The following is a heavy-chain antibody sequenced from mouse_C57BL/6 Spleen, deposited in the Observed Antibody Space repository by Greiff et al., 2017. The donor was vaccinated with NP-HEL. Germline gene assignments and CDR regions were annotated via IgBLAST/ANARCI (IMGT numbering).Heavy chain of an antibody. Sequence: EVQLQESGGGLVKPGGSLKLSCAASGFSFSDYGMHWVRQAPEKGLEWVAYISSGSSTIYYADTVKGRFTISRDNAKNTLFLQMTSLRSGDTAMYYCARRSVTTVPWYFDVWGTGTTVTVSS. CDR1: GFSFSDYG. CDR2: ISSGSSTI. V-gene: IGHV5-17*01. CDR3: ARRSVTTVPWYFDV. J-gene: IGHJ1*03. D-gene: IGHD1-1*01.